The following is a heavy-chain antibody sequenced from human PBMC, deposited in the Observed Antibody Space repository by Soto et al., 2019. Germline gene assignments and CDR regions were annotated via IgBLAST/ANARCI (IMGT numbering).Heavy chain of an antibody. J-gene: IGHJ6*04. CDR1: GFSFSNYA. D-gene: IGHD3-10*01. V-gene: IGHV3-23*01. CDR2: VTGRGDRT. Sequence: EVQLLESGGDLVQPGGSLRLSCATSGFSFSNYAMSWVRQAPGKGLEWVSVVTGRGDRTYYADSVKGRFTISRDNSKNTLYLQMSSLRADDTAVYYCGREGSEYQSGVDLWGKGTTVTVSS. CDR3: GREGSEYQSGVDL.